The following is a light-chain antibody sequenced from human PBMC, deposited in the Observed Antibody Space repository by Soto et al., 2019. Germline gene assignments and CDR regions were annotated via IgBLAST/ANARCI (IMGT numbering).Light chain of an antibody. Sequence: QSVLTQPASVSGSPGQSITISCSGTSSDVGGYDYVSWYQQHPSKATNFMIYEVTNRPSGVSHRFAGSKSGNTASLTSSGLQDEDEADYYCTSYTTTSTYVFGAGTQLTVL. CDR2: EVT. J-gene: IGLJ7*01. CDR3: TSYTTTSTYV. CDR1: SSDVGGYDY. V-gene: IGLV2-14*01.